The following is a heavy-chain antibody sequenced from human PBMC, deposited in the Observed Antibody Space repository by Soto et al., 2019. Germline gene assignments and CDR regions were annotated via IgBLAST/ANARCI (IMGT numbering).Heavy chain of an antibody. D-gene: IGHD2-2*01. J-gene: IGHJ4*02. Sequence: ASVKVSCKASGYTFTSYDINWVRQATGQGLEWMGWMNPNSGNTGYAQKFQGRVTMTRNTSISTAYMEMSSLRSEDTAVYYCARSPRYCSSTSCYQFDYWGQGTMVTVSS. CDR3: ARSPRYCSSTSCYQFDY. CDR2: MNPNSGNT. CDR1: GYTFTSYD. V-gene: IGHV1-8*01.